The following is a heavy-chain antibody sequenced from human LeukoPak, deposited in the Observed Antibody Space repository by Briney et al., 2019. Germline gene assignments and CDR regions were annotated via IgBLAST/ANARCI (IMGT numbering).Heavy chain of an antibody. J-gene: IGHJ6*03. D-gene: IGHD6-13*01. CDR2: INHSGST. V-gene: IGHV4-34*01. CDR1: GGSFSGYY. CDR3: ARPRSSSWYVGYYYYYYMDV. Sequence: SETLSLTCAVYGGSFSGYYWSWIRQPPGKGLEWIGEINHSGSTNYNPSLKSRVTISVDTSKNQFSLKLSSVTAADTAVYYCARPRSSSWYVGYYYYYYMDVWGKGTTVTISS.